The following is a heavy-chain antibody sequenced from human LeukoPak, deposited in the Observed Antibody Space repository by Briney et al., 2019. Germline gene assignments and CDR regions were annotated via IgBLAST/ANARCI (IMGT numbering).Heavy chain of an antibody. CDR1: GFTFSRYA. Sequence: PGGSLRLSCAASGFTFSRYAMHWVRQAPGKGLEWVAVISYDGSNEYYADSVKGRFTISRDNSKNTLYLQTNSLRAEDTAMYYCARGTEVYDYWGQGTLITVSS. CDR2: ISYDGSNE. CDR3: ARGTEVYDY. V-gene: IGHV3-30-3*01. J-gene: IGHJ4*02.